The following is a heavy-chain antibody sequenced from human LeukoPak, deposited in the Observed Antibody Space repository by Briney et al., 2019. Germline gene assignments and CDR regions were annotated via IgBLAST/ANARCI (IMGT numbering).Heavy chain of an antibody. CDR3: ARLGPAAMAPPFDY. D-gene: IGHD2-2*01. CDR2: IDPSDSYT. Sequence: GESLKISFKGSGYSFTSYWISWVRQMPGKGLEWMGRIDPSDSYTNYSPSFQGHVTISADKSISTGYLQWSSLKASDTAMYYCARLGPAAMAPPFDYWGQGTLVTVSS. CDR1: GYSFTSYW. V-gene: IGHV5-10-1*01. J-gene: IGHJ4*02.